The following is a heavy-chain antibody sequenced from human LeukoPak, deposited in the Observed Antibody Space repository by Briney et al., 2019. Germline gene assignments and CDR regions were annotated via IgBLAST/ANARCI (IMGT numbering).Heavy chain of an antibody. J-gene: IGHJ6*03. V-gene: IGHV3-7*01. CDR2: IKQDGSEK. CDR1: GFTFSSYW. CDR3: ASLKGRYYYYMDV. Sequence: GGSLRLSCAASGFTFSSYWMSWVRQAPGKGLEWVANIKQDGSEKYYVDSVKGRFTISRDNAKNSLYLQMNSLRAEDTAVYYCASLKGRYYYYMDVWGKGTTVTVSS.